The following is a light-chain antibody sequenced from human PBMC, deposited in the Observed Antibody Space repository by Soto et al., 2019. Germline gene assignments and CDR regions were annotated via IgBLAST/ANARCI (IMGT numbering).Light chain of an antibody. CDR2: AAS. J-gene: IGKJ3*01. CDR1: QSVSSSY. V-gene: IGKV3-20*01. Sequence: EIVLTQSPGTLSLSPGERATLSCRASQSVSSSYFAWYQQKPGQAPRLLIYAASSRATGIPDRFSGSGSGTDFTLTISRLEPEDFALYYCQQYGGSPLFTFGPGTKLYIK. CDR3: QQYGGSPLFT.